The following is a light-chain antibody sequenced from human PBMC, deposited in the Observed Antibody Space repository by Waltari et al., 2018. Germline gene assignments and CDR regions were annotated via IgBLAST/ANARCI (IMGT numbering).Light chain of an antibody. CDR3: QQYKTFSRT. CDR2: EAS. J-gene: IGKJ1*01. V-gene: IGKV1-5*01. Sequence: DIQMTQSPSTLSASVGARFTITCRASQNINKWLAWYQQTPGRAPKLLIYEASSLESGVPSRFRGSGSGTLFTLTITSLQPDDVALYYCQQYKTFSRTFGQGTQVEIK. CDR1: QNINKW.